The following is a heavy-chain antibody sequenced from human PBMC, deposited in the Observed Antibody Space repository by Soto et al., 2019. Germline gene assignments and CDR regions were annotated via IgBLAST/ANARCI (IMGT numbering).Heavy chain of an antibody. J-gene: IGHJ4*02. Sequence: SETLSLTCTFSGGSISSYYWSWIRQPPGKGLEWIGYIYYSGSTNYNPSLKSRVTISVDTSKNQFSLKLSSVTAADTAVYYCARDGDPTLNLPFDYWGQGTLVTAPQ. CDR3: ARDGDPTLNLPFDY. D-gene: IGHD7-27*01. V-gene: IGHV4-59*01. CDR1: GGSISSYY. CDR2: IYYSGST.